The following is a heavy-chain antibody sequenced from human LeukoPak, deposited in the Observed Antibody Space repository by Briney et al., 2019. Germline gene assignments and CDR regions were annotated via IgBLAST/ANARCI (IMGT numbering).Heavy chain of an antibody. J-gene: IGHJ6*03. CDR3: ARDLVYAGYMDV. Sequence: SETLSLTCTVSGGSISNYYWSWIRQPPGKGLEWVGYIYYSGSTNYNPSLKSRVTISIDTSKNQFSLKLSSVTAADTAVYYCARDLVYAGYMDVWGKGTSVTVSS. D-gene: IGHD2-8*01. CDR1: GGSISNYY. CDR2: IYYSGST. V-gene: IGHV4-59*01.